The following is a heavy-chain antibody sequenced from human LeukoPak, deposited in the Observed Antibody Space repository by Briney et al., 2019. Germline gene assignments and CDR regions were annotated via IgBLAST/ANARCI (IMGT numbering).Heavy chain of an antibody. Sequence: SVKVSCKASGGTFSSYAISWVRQAPGQGLEWMGGIIPIFGTANYAQKFQGRDTITADEFTSTAYMELSSLRSEDTAVYYCARGGGYCSSTSCYAFDYWGQGTLVTVSS. J-gene: IGHJ4*02. D-gene: IGHD2-2*01. CDR2: IIPIFGTA. CDR3: ARGGGYCSSTSCYAFDY. CDR1: GGTFSSYA. V-gene: IGHV1-69*13.